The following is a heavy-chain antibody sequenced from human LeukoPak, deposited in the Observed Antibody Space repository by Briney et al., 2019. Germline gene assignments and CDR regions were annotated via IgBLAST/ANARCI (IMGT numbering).Heavy chain of an antibody. CDR2: IYYSGST. Sequence: SETLSLTCTVSGGSISSYYWSWIRQPPGKGLEWIGYIYYSGSTNYNPSLKSRVTISVDTSKNQFSLKLSSVTAADTAVYYCAREVNSGSFDYWGQGTLVTVSS. J-gene: IGHJ4*02. CDR3: AREVNSGSFDY. CDR1: GGSISSYY. V-gene: IGHV4-59*01. D-gene: IGHD1-26*01.